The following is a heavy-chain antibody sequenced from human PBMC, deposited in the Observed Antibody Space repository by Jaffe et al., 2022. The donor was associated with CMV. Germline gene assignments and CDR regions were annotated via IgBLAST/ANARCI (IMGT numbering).Heavy chain of an antibody. Sequence: QLQLQESGPGLVKPSETLSLTCTVSGGSISSSSYYWGWIRQPPGKGLEWIGSIYYSGSTYYNPSLKSRVTISVDTSKNQFSLKLSSVTAADTAVYYCASPSNKNRAYYYDSSGYSGAFDIWGQGTMVTVSS. CDR3: ASPSNKNRAYYYDSSGYSGAFDI. CDR2: IYYSGST. D-gene: IGHD3-22*01. CDR1: GGSISSSSYY. V-gene: IGHV4-39*01. J-gene: IGHJ3*02.